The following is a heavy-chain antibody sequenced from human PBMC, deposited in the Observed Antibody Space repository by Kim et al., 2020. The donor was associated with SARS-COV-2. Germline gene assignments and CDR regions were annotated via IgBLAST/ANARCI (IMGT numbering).Heavy chain of an antibody. CDR1: GGSFSGYY. CDR2: INHSGST. Sequence: SETLSLTCAVYGGSFSGYYWNWIRQPPGKGLEWIGEINHSGSTNYNPSLKSRVTISVDTSKNQFSLKLSSVTAADTAVYYCARARSSSWNRWFDPWGQGTLVTVSS. J-gene: IGHJ5*02. D-gene: IGHD6-13*01. V-gene: IGHV4-34*01. CDR3: ARARSSSWNRWFDP.